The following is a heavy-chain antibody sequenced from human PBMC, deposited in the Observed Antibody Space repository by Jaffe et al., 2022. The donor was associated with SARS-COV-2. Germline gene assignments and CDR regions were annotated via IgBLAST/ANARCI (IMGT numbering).Heavy chain of an antibody. CDR1: GFTFSNAW. CDR3: TTDRVGSEGYFDL. J-gene: IGHJ2*01. V-gene: IGHV3-15*01. CDR2: IKSKTDGGTT. Sequence: EVQLVESGGGLVKPGGSLRLSCAASGFTFSNAWMSWVRQAPGKGLEWVGRIKSKTDGGTTDYAAPVKGRFTISRDDSKNTLYLQMNSLKTEDTAVYYCTTDRVGSEGYFDLWGRGTLVTVSS.